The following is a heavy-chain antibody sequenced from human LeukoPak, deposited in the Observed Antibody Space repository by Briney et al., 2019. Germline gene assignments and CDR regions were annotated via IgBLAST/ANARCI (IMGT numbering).Heavy chain of an antibody. CDR3: ARAPFGVDAFDI. CDR2: IKQDGSEK. Sequence: GGSLRLSCAASGFTFSYAWVSWVRQAPGKGLEWVANIKQDGSEKYYVDSVKGRFTISRDNAKNSLYLQMNSLRAEDTAVYYCARAPFGVDAFDIWGQGTMVTVSS. J-gene: IGHJ3*02. CDR1: GFTFSYAW. V-gene: IGHV3-7*01. D-gene: IGHD3-10*01.